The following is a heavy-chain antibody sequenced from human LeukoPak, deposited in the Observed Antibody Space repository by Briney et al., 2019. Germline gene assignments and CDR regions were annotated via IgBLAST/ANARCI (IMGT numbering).Heavy chain of an antibody. CDR3: ASLIAVAGTGYFDY. V-gene: IGHV4-61*02. J-gene: IGHJ4*02. CDR2: IYTSGST. D-gene: IGHD6-19*01. CDR1: NDSIILGDYY. Sequence: PSQTLSLTCTVSNDSIILGDYYWSWIRQPPGKGLEWIGRIYTSGSTNYNPSLKSRVTISVDTSKNQFSLKLSSVTAADTAVYYCASLIAVAGTGYFDYWGQGTLVTVSS.